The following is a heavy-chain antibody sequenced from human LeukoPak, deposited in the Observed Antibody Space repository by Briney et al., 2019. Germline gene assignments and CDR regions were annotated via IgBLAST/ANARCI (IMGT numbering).Heavy chain of an antibody. V-gene: IGHV4-30-4*01. J-gene: IGHJ4*02. CDR1: GGSISSGDYY. D-gene: IGHD4-17*01. Sequence: SQTLSLTCTVSGGSISSGDYYWSWIRQPPGKGLEWIGYIYYSGSTYYNPSLKSRVTISVDTSKNQFSLKLSSVTAADTAVYYCARDRHYGGNRGHDYWGQGTLVTVSS. CDR3: ARDRHYGGNRGHDY. CDR2: IYYSGST.